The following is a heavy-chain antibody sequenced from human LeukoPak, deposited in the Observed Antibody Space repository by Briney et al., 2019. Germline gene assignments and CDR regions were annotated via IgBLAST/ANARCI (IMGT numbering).Heavy chain of an antibody. CDR1: GFPFSNHA. CDR3: AGVRSGNWFDP. V-gene: IGHV3-7*01. D-gene: IGHD7-27*01. CDR2: IKQDGSAG. J-gene: IGHJ5*02. Sequence: GGSLRLSCAASGFPFSNHAMSWVRQPPGKGLEWVAHIKQDGSAGNSVDSVKGRFTISRDNAKNTLDLQMNSLRVEDTAVYYCAGVRSGNWFDPWGQGTLVTVSS.